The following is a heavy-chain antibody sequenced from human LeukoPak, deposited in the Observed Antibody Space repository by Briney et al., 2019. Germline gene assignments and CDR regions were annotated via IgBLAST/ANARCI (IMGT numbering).Heavy chain of an antibody. J-gene: IGHJ4*02. Sequence: PGGSLGLSCAASGFTVSSNYMTWVRQAPGKGLEWVSVIYSGGSTYYADSVKGRFTISRDNSKNTLFLQMNSLRAEDTAVYYCARNFALDYWGQGTLVTVSS. V-gene: IGHV3-53*01. CDR1: GFTVSSNY. CDR2: IYSGGST. CDR3: ARNFALDY.